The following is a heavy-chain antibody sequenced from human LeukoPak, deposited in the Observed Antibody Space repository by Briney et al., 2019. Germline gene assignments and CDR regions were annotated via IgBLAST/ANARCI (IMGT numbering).Heavy chain of an antibody. CDR3: ARVGGSWELIL. CDR1: GLTFSSYE. V-gene: IGHV3-48*03. D-gene: IGHD2-15*01. J-gene: IGHJ4*02. CDR2: ISSASNMI. Sequence: QPGGSLRLSCAASGLTFSSYEMIWVRQAPGKGLEWISYISSASNMIYYAESVKGRFTISRDNDKSSLYLQMNSLRGEDTAVYFCARVGGSWELILWGQGTLVTVS.